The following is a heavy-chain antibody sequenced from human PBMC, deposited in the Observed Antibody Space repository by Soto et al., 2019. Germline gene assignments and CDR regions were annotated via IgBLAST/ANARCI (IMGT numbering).Heavy chain of an antibody. CDR2: ISGSGGST. Sequence: SLRLSCAASGFTFSNYALSWVRQAPGKGLEWVSAISGSGGSTYYADSVKGRFTISRDNSKNTLYLQMNSLRAEDTAVYYCAKIEDIVATETEWGQGTLVTVSS. V-gene: IGHV3-23*01. D-gene: IGHD5-12*01. CDR3: AKIEDIVATETE. J-gene: IGHJ4*02. CDR1: GFTFSNYA.